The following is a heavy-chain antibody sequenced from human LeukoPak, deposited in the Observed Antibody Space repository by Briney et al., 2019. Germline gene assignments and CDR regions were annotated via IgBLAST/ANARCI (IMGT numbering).Heavy chain of an antibody. CDR3: ARAGTPVLEWLTH. D-gene: IGHD3-3*01. CDR2: ITPILGIA. V-gene: IGHV1-69*04. Sequence: EASVKVSCKASGGTFSSYAISWVRQAPGQGLEWMGRITPILGIANYAQKFQGRVTITADKSTSTAYMELSSLRSEDTAVYYCARAGTPVLEWLTHWGQGTLVTVSS. CDR1: GGTFSSYA. J-gene: IGHJ4*02.